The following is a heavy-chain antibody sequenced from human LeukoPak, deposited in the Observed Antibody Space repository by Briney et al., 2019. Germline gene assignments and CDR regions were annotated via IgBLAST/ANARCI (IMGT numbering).Heavy chain of an antibody. V-gene: IGHV3-30*18. J-gene: IGHJ4*02. CDR2: ISYDGSNK. CDR1: GFTFSSYG. Sequence: GGSLRLSCAASGFTFSSYGMHWVRQDPGKGLERVAVISYDGSNKYYADSVKGRFTISRDNSKNMLYLQMNSLRAEDAAVYYCAKAAGPNYYDSSGYFDYWGQGTLVTVSS. CDR3: AKAAGPNYYDSSGYFDY. D-gene: IGHD3-22*01.